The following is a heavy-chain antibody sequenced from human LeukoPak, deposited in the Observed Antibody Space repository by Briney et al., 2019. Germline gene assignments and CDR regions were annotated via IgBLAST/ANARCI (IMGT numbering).Heavy chain of an antibody. Sequence: ASVKVSCEASVYTFSIYGISCVPQAPEQRGESMGWICAYNGNTNYAQKLMGRVTMPTDTPTSTAYMERRSLRSDDTAVYYCARVRHDFWSGYSNYWGQGTLVTVSS. CDR2: ICAYNGNT. V-gene: IGHV1-18*01. D-gene: IGHD3-3*01. CDR1: VYTFSIYG. J-gene: IGHJ4*02. CDR3: ARVRHDFWSGYSNY.